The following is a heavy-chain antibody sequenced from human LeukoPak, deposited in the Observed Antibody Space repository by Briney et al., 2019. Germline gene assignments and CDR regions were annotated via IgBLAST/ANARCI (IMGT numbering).Heavy chain of an antibody. CDR1: GFTFSSYS. J-gene: IGHJ3*02. Sequence: GGSLGLSCAASGFTFSSYSMNWVRQAPGKGLEWVSSISSSSSYIYYADSVKGRFTISRDNAKNSLYLQMNSLRAEDTAVYYCARLDDSSGKPTEAFDIWGQGTMVTVSS. CDR3: ARLDDSSGKPTEAFDI. V-gene: IGHV3-21*01. D-gene: IGHD3-22*01. CDR2: ISSSSSYI.